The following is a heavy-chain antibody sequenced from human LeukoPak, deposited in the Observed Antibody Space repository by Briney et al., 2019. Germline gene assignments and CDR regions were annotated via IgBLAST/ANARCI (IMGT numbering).Heavy chain of an antibody. V-gene: IGHV1-69*02. J-gene: IGHJ4*02. D-gene: IGHD2-2*01. CDR3: ARVGPAFDY. CDR2: IIPILGIA. Sequence: SVKVSCKASGGTFSSYTISWVRQAPGQGREWMGRIIPILGIANYAQKFQGRVTMTRNTSISTAYMELSSLRSEDTAVYYCARVGPAFDYWGQGTLVTVSS. CDR1: GGTFSSYT.